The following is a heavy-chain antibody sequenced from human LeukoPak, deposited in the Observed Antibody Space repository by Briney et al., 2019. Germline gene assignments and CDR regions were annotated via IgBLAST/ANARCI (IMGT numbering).Heavy chain of an antibody. CDR3: AKDLYSSSWYRRYYFDY. CDR2: IRYDGSNK. CDR1: GFTFSSYG. V-gene: IGHV3-30*02. Sequence: PGGSLRLSCAASGFTFSSYGMHWVRQAPGKGLEWVAFIRYDGSNKYYADSVKGRFTISRDNSKNTLYLQMNSLRAEDTAVYYCAKDLYSSSWYRRYYFDYWGQGTLVTVSS. D-gene: IGHD6-13*01. J-gene: IGHJ4*02.